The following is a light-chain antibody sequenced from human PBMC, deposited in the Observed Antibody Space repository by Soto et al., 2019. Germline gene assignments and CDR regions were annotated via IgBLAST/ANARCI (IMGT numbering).Light chain of an antibody. V-gene: IGLV2-14*01. CDR1: SSDDGGYNY. Sequence: QSALTQPASVSGSPGQSITISCTGTSSDDGGYNYVSWYQQHPGKAPKLMIYEVSNRPSGVSNRFSGSKSGNTASLTISGLQAEDEADYYCSSYTSSSTLDVVFGGGTQLTVL. CDR2: EVS. CDR3: SSYTSSSTLDVV. J-gene: IGLJ2*01.